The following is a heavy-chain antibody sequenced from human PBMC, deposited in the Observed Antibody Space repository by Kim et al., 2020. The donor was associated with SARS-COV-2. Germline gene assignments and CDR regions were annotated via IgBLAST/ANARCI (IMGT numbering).Heavy chain of an antibody. CDR2: INYSGNT. Sequence: SETLSLTCTVSGGSISSTIYCWAWIRQPPGKGLEWIGVINYSGNTYHNPSLRSRVTISVDTSKKQLSLRLTSVTAADTAVYYCARLAVVTPSDFFDYWG. D-gene: IGHD4-4*01. V-gene: IGHV4-39*01. CDR1: GGSISSTIYC. CDR3: ARLAVVTPSDFFDY. J-gene: IGHJ4*01.